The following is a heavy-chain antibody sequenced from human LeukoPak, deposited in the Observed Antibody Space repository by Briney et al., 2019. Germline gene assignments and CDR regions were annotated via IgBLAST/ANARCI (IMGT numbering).Heavy chain of an antibody. CDR3: ARVWYYGSGSYYYFDY. D-gene: IGHD3-10*01. CDR2: INHSGST. J-gene: IGHJ4*02. CDR1: GGSFSGYY. V-gene: IGHV4-34*01. Sequence: SETLSLTCAVYGGSFSGYYWSWIRQPPGKGLEWIGEINHSGSTNYNPSLKSRVTISVDTSKNQFSLKLSSVTAADTAVYYCARVWYYGSGSYYYFDYWGQGTLVTVSS.